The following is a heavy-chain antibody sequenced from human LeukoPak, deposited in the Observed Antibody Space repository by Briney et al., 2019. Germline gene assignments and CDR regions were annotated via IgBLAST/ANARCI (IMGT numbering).Heavy chain of an antibody. CDR3: AREYDYVWGSYPDDDAFDI. D-gene: IGHD3-16*02. CDR2: INSDGSST. Sequence: GGSLRLSCAASGFTFSSYWMHWVRQAPGKGLVWVSRINSDGSSTSYADSVKGRFTISRDNAKNTLYLQMNSLRAKDTAVYYCAREYDYVWGSYPDDDAFDIWGQGTMVTVSS. J-gene: IGHJ3*02. CDR1: GFTFSSYW. V-gene: IGHV3-74*01.